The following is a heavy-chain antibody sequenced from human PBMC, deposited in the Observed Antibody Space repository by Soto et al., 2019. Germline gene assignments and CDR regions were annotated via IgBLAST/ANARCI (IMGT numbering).Heavy chain of an antibody. D-gene: IGHD2-8*01. CDR2: ISGSGGST. CDR3: AKDIVLMVYAILLPVNAFDI. Sequence: GGSLRLSCAASGFTFSSYAMSWVRQAPGKGLKWVSAISGSGGSTYYADSVKGRFTISRDNSKNTLYLQMNSLRAEDTAVYYCAKDIVLMVYAILLPVNAFDIWGQGTMVTVSS. CDR1: GFTFSSYA. V-gene: IGHV3-23*01. J-gene: IGHJ3*02.